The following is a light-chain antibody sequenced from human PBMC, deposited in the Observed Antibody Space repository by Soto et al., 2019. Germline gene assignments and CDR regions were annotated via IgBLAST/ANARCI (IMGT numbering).Light chain of an antibody. CDR2: EVT. J-gene: IGLJ2*01. Sequence: QSVLTQPASVSGSPGQSITIYCTGTSSDVGSYNYVSWYKHHPGEVPKLLIFEVTNRPSGVSTRFSGSKSDKTASLTISGLQAEDEADYYCSSYTKKNTWVFGGGTKVTVL. CDR3: SSYTKKNTWV. V-gene: IGLV2-14*01. CDR1: SSDVGSYNY.